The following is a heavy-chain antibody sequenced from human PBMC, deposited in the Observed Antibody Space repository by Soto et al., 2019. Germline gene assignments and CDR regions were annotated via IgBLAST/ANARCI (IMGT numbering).Heavy chain of an antibody. Sequence: PSETLSLTCTVPGGSISSYYWSWIRQPPGKGLEWIGYIYYSGSTNYNPSLKSRVTISVDTSKNQFSLKLSSVTAADTAVYYCARGSLEWLHTRYYYYMDVWGKGTTVTVSS. CDR2: IYYSGST. CDR1: GGSISSYY. D-gene: IGHD3-3*01. V-gene: IGHV4-59*01. CDR3: ARGSLEWLHTRYYYYMDV. J-gene: IGHJ6*03.